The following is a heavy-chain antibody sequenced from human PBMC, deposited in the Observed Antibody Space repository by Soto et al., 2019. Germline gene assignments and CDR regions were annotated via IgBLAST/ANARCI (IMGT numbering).Heavy chain of an antibody. CDR2: IWYDGSNK. CDR1: GFTFSTFG. Sequence: GGSLRLSCAASGFTFSTFGMHWVRQAPGKGLEWVAIIWYDGSNKYYGDSVKGRFTISRDNSKNTVYLQMNSLRAEDTAVYYCARDLRCSSTTCPADFWGQGTLVTVSS. CDR3: ARDLRCSSTTCPADF. J-gene: IGHJ4*02. V-gene: IGHV3-33*01. D-gene: IGHD2-2*01.